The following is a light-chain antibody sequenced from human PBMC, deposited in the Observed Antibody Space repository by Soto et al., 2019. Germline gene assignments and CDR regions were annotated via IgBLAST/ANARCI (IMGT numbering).Light chain of an antibody. CDR3: HQCVTLPYT. Sequence: EIVLTQSPGTLSLSPGERATLYCRASPSISSSYLAWFQQKPGQAPRLLMFGPSTRAAGIPDRFSGSGSGTDFTLTINRLEPEDFAVYYCHQCVTLPYTFGQGTKLEFK. CDR1: PSISSSY. CDR2: GPS. V-gene: IGKV3-20*01. J-gene: IGKJ2*01.